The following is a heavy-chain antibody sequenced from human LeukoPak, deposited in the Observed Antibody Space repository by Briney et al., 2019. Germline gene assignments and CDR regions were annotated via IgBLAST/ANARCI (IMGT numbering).Heavy chain of an antibody. CDR3: TKASAARCIGVFCYPFDH. Sequence: GSLRLSCAASGFTFSSYSMNWVRQAPGKGLEWVSSISSSSSYIYYADSVKGRFTISRDNSKNILYLQMNSLRVEDTAVYYCTKASAARCIGVFCYPFDHWGQGTLVTVSS. J-gene: IGHJ4*02. D-gene: IGHD2-15*01. CDR1: GFTFSSYS. CDR2: ISSSSSYI. V-gene: IGHV3-21*04.